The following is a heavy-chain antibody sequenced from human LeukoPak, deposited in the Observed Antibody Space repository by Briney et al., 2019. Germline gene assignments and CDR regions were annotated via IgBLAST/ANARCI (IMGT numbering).Heavy chain of an antibody. Sequence: PGGSLRLSCAASGFTFSSYGMHWVRQAPGKGLEWVAVISYDGSNKYYADSVKGRFTISRDNSKNTLYLQMNSLRAEDTAVYYCAKDGIAVADYWGQGTLVTVSP. D-gene: IGHD6-19*01. J-gene: IGHJ4*02. V-gene: IGHV3-30*18. CDR1: GFTFSSYG. CDR3: AKDGIAVADY. CDR2: ISYDGSNK.